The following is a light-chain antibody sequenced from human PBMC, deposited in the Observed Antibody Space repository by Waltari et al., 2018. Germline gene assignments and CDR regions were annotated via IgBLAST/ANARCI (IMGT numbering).Light chain of an antibody. Sequence: DIQLTQSPSFLSASVGDRVTITCRASQGISSYLAWYQQKPGKVPQLLIYKASTLESGVPSRFSGSGSGTEFTLTISSLQPDDFATYYCQQYNSYSRTFGQGTKVEIK. CDR1: QGISSY. CDR2: KAS. V-gene: IGKV1-5*03. J-gene: IGKJ1*01. CDR3: QQYNSYSRT.